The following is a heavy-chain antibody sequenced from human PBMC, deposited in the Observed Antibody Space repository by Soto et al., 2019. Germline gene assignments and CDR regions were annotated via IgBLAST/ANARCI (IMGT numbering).Heavy chain of an antibody. J-gene: IGHJ3*02. CDR1: GVTFSSYA. Sequence: SVKVSCKASGVTFSSYAISWVRQAPGQGLEWMGGIIPIFGTANYAQKFQGRVTITADESTSTAYMELSSLRSEDTAVYYCARVNGDTAMVRGAFDIWGQGTMVTVSS. D-gene: IGHD5-18*01. CDR2: IIPIFGTA. V-gene: IGHV1-69*13. CDR3: ARVNGDTAMVRGAFDI.